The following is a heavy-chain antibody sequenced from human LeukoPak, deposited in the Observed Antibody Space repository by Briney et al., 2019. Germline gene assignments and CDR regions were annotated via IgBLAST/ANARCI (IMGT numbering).Heavy chain of an antibody. CDR2: ISWNSGSI. CDR3: AKSRGIAAAPEV. D-gene: IGHD6-13*01. Sequence: PGGSLRLSCAASGFTFDDYAMHWVRQAPGKGLEWVSGISWNSGSIGYADSVKGRFTISRDNAKNSLYLQMNSLRAEDMALYYCAKSRGIAAAPEVWGKGTTVTVSS. CDR1: GFTFDDYA. V-gene: IGHV3-9*03. J-gene: IGHJ6*04.